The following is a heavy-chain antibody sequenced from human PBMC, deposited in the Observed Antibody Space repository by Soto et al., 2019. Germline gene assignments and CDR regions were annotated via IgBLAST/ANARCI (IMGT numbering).Heavy chain of an antibody. V-gene: IGHV4-59*08. Sequence: SETLSLTCTVSGGSISSYYWSWIRQPPGKGMEWIGYIYYSGSTNYNPSLKSRVTISVDTSKNQFSLKLSSVTAADTAVYYCARHLGAILGSLIWGQATMVTVSS. CDR1: GGSISSYY. CDR3: ARHLGAILGSLI. J-gene: IGHJ3*02. CDR2: IYYSGST. D-gene: IGHD3-16*01.